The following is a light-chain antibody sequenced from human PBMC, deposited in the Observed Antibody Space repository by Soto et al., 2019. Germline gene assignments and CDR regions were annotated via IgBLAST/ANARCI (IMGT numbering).Light chain of an antibody. CDR1: QSVSSN. CDR3: QHYVERSPIT. V-gene: IGKV3-20*01. Sequence: IVVSHSGSTLSVSNRERATLSCRAGQSVSSNLAWYQQKPGQAPRLLISGASSRATGIPDRFSGSGSGTDFTLTISRLEPEDFALYYCQHYVERSPITFGQGTRLAI. J-gene: IGKJ5*01. CDR2: GAS.